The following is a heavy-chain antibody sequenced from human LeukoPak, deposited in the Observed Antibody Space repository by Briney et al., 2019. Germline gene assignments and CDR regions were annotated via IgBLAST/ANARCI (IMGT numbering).Heavy chain of an antibody. CDR2: INSDASST. V-gene: IGHV3-74*01. Sequence: PGGSLRLSCAASGFTFSSYWMHWVRQAPGKGLVWVSRINSDASSTSYADSVKGRFTISRDNSKNTLYLQMNSLRAEDTAVYYCARRSAGRLYYYGMDVWGQGTTVTVSS. CDR1: GFTFSSYW. D-gene: IGHD6-25*01. CDR3: ARRSAGRLYYYGMDV. J-gene: IGHJ6*02.